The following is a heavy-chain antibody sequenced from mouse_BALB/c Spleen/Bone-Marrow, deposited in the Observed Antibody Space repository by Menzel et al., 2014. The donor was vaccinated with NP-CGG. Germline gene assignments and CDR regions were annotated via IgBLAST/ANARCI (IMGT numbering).Heavy chain of an antibody. D-gene: IGHD2-1*01. CDR1: GFTFTDYY. CDR2: IRNKANGFTT. J-gene: IGHJ4*01. CDR3: ARDGNYVEY. V-gene: IGHV7-3*02. Sequence: EVQGVESGGGLVQPGGSLRLSCATSGFTFTDYYMSWVRQPPGKALEWLGFIRNKANGFTTEYSASVKVRFTISRDNSQSILYRQMNTLRDEDSATYYCARDGNYVEYWGQGTSVTVSS.